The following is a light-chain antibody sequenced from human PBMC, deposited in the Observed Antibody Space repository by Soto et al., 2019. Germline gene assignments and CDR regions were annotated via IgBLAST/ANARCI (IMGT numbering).Light chain of an antibody. CDR3: HQYNNWPRT. CDR1: PSISKW. V-gene: IGKV1-5*01. Sequence: DIEMTQSPSTLSASVGDRVVITCRARPSISKWLAWYQQKPGRAPNFLIYDASTRATGIPARFSGSGSGTEFTLTISSLQSEDFAVYYCHQYNNWPRTFGQGTKVDIK. J-gene: IGKJ1*01. CDR2: DAS.